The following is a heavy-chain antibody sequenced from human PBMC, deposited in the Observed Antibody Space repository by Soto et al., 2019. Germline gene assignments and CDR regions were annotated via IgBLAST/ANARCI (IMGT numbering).Heavy chain of an antibody. J-gene: IGHJ4*02. CDR3: ARGRYGEY. Sequence: QVHLVQSGAEVKKPGASVKVSCKGSGYGFTTYGITWVRQAPGQGLEWMAWISAHNGNTNYAQKSQGRVTVTRETSTSTAYMELRSLRSDDTAVYYCARGRYGEYWGQGALVTVSS. CDR1: GYGFTTYG. D-gene: IGHD3-10*01. V-gene: IGHV1-18*01. CDR2: ISAHNGNT.